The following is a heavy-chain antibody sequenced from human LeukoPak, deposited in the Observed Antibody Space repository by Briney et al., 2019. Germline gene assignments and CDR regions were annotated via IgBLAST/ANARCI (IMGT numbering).Heavy chain of an antibody. CDR1: GGSISSSSYY. CDR2: IYYSGST. D-gene: IGHD6-6*01. V-gene: IGHV4-39*01. Sequence: SETLSLTCTVSGGSISSSSYYWGWIRQPPGKGLEWIGSIYYSGSTYYNPSLKSRVTISVDTSKNRFSLKLSSVTAADTAVYYCARGLAARRRGYFDYWGQGTLVTVSS. J-gene: IGHJ4*02. CDR3: ARGLAARRRGYFDY.